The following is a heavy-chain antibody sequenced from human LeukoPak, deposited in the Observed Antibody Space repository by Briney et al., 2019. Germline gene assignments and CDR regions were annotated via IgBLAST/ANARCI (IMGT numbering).Heavy chain of an antibody. CDR1: GYTFTSYD. D-gene: IGHD2-2*01. J-gene: IGHJ4*02. Sequence: ASVKVSCKAPGYTFTSYDINWVRRATGQGLEWMGWMNPNSGNTGYAQKFQGRVTITRNTSISTAYMELSSLRSEDTAVYYCARGLGYCSSTSCYVFDYWGQGTLVTASS. CDR2: MNPNSGNT. V-gene: IGHV1-8*03. CDR3: ARGLGYCSSTSCYVFDY.